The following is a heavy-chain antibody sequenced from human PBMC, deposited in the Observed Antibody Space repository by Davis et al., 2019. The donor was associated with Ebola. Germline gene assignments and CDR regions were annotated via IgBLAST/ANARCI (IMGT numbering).Heavy chain of an antibody. J-gene: IGHJ2*01. V-gene: IGHV3-30*04. Sequence: GESLKISCAASGFTFSSYAMHWVRQAPGKGLEWVAVISYDGSNKYYADSVKGRFTISSNNSKNTLYLQMNSLRAEDTAVYYCARDRSYYDFWSGYPSGYFDLWGRGTLVTVSS. CDR2: ISYDGSNK. CDR1: GFTFSSYA. CDR3: ARDRSYYDFWSGYPSGYFDL. D-gene: IGHD3-3*01.